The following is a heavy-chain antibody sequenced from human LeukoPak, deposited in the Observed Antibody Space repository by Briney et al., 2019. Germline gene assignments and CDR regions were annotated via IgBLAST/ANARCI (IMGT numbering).Heavy chain of an antibody. D-gene: IGHD3-10*01. CDR2: SNPNGGST. V-gene: IGHV1-46*01. J-gene: IGHJ3*02. CDR1: GYTLTSYY. Sequence: VSVKVSCQASGYTLTSYYMHWVRPAARQGLEWMGISNPNGGSTSYAQKFQGRVTMTRDTSTSTVYMELSSLRSEDTAVYYCARDSGRYYGDAFDIWGQGTMVTVSS. CDR3: ARDSGRYYGDAFDI.